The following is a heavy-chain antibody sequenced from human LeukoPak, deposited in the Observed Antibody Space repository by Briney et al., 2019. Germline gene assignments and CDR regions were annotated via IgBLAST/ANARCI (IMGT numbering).Heavy chain of an antibody. CDR1: GGTFSSYT. CDR3: ARASGRRIAEKGDYYYYMDV. Sequence: ASVKVSCKASGGTFSSYTISWVRQAPGQGLEWMGRIIPILGIANYAQKFQGRVTITADKSTSTAYMELSRMRSEDTAVYYCARASGRRIAEKGDYYYYMDVWGKGTTVTVSS. J-gene: IGHJ6*03. V-gene: IGHV1-69*02. CDR2: IIPILGIA. D-gene: IGHD6-13*01.